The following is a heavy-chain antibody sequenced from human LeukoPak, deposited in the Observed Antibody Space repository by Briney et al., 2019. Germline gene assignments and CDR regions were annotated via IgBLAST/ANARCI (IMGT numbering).Heavy chain of an antibody. CDR1: GFTFDDYA. J-gene: IGHJ3*01. CDR2: ISWNSGSI. Sequence: GGSLRLSCAASGFTFDDYAMHWVRQAPGKGLEWVSGISWNSGSIGYADSVKGRFTISRDNAKNSLYLQMNSLRAEDTAVYYCARDQGLNLWGQGTMVTVSS. CDR3: ARDQGLNL. V-gene: IGHV3-9*01.